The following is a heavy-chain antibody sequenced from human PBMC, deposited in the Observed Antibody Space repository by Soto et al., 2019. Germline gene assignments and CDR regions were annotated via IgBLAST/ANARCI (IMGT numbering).Heavy chain of an antibody. V-gene: IGHV3-53*04. CDR3: ARGAGSSSGWYDY. CDR2: IYSGGTT. J-gene: IGHJ4*02. D-gene: IGHD6-19*01. CDR1: GFTVSSNF. Sequence: EVQLVESGGGLVQPGGSLRLSCAASGFTVSSNFMSWVRQAPGKGLEWVSVIYSGGTTYYADSVKGRFTISRHNSKNTLYLKMNSLRAEDTAVYYCARGAGSSSGWYDYWGQGTLVTVSS.